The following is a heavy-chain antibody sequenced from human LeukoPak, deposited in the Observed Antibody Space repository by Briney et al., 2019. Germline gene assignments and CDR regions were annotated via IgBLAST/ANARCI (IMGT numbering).Heavy chain of an antibody. CDR3: ARPREYSGSGYYFAVDV. CDR1: GFTFSSYA. J-gene: IGHJ6*04. CDR2: ISYDENTK. Sequence: GGSLRLSRAASGFTFSSYAMSWVRQAPGKGLEWVAFISYDENTKYYAESVKGRFTISRDNSKNTLYLQMNSLRAEDTAVYYCARPREYSGSGYYFAVDVWGKGTTVTVSS. V-gene: IGHV3-30*04. D-gene: IGHD3-10*01.